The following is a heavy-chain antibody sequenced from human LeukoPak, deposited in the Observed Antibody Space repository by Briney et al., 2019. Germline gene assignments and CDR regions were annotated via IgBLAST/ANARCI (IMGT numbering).Heavy chain of an antibody. Sequence: SQTLSLTCAVSGGSISSGGYSWSWIRQPPGKGLEWIGHIYHSGSTYYNPSLKSRVTISVDRSKNQFSLKLSSVTAADTAVYYCARGLRFLEWFRFDYWGQGTLVTVSS. CDR1: GGSISSGGYS. V-gene: IGHV4-30-2*01. D-gene: IGHD3-3*01. J-gene: IGHJ4*02. CDR2: IYHSGST. CDR3: ARGLRFLEWFRFDY.